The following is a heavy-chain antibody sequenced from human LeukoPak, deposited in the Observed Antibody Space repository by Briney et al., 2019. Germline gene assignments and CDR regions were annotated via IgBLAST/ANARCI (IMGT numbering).Heavy chain of an antibody. V-gene: IGHV4-4*07. D-gene: IGHD1-26*01. CDR1: GGSISNYY. CDR3: ARDGEQNDAFDI. J-gene: IGHJ3*02. CDR2: IYTSGST. Sequence: PSETLSLTCTVSGGSISNYYWSWIRQPAGKRLEWIGRIYTSGSTNYNPSLKSRVTMSVDTSKNQFSLKLSSVTAADTAVYYCARDGEQNDAFDIWGQGTMVTVSS.